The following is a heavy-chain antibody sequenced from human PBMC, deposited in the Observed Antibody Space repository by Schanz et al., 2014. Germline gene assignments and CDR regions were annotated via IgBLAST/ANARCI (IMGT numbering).Heavy chain of an antibody. CDR1: GYTFTSYY. V-gene: IGHV1-46*03. CDR3: ARGGFFDSTSFDS. CDR2: INPSSGTT. D-gene: IGHD2-2*01. J-gene: IGHJ4*02. Sequence: VQLVQSGAEVKKPGASVKVSCKASGYTFTSYYIHWVRQAPGQGLEWMGKINPSSGTTRIAQNFQGILTVTRDTSTSTVNMELRSLRSEDTAVYYCARGGFFDSTSFDSWGQGTLVTVSS.